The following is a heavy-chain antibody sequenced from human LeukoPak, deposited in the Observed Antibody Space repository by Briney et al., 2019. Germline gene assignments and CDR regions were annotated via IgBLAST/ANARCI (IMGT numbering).Heavy chain of an antibody. CDR2: IYYSGST. J-gene: IGHJ6*03. V-gene: IGHV4-30-4*07. CDR3: ARAPAADYYYYMDV. Sequence: PSETLSLTCAVSGGSISSGGYSWSWIRQPPGKGLEWIGYIYYSGSTYYNPSLKSRVTISVDTSKNQFSLKLSSVTAADTAVYYCARAPAADYYYYMDVWGKGTTVTASS. D-gene: IGHD2-2*01. CDR1: GGSISSGGYS.